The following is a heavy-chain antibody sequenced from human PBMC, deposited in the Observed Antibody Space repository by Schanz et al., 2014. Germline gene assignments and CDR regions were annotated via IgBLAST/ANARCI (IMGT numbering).Heavy chain of an antibody. J-gene: IGHJ3*02. CDR3: ARVHIATYHYDSPGAFDI. CDR1: GYIFGSHG. V-gene: IGHV1-18*01. Sequence: QLMQSGSEVRKPGASVKASCKASGYIFGSHGMTWVRQAPGQGPELMGWINAHTGNTQYAQKFQGRVNMTRDTVTTTVHLELTRLRTDDTAIYYCARVHIATYHYDSPGAFDIWGQGTRVTVSS. D-gene: IGHD3-22*01. CDR2: INAHTGNT.